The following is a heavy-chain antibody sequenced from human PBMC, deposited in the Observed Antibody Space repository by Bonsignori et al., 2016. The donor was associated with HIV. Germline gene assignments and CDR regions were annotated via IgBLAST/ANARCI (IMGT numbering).Heavy chain of an antibody. D-gene: IGHD6-13*01. CDR3: VRSAYWNKAAAEET. J-gene: IGHJ5*02. CDR2: IYYDGST. Sequence: QVQLQESGPGLVKPPETLSLTCTVSGGSINSHYWTWIRQPPGRDWSGLGTIYYDGSTNYNPSLKSRVTFSVDTSKNQLSLKLSSVTAADSAVYYCVRSAYWNKAAAEETWGQGTLGPPSPQ. V-gene: IGHV4-59*11. CDR1: GGSINSHY.